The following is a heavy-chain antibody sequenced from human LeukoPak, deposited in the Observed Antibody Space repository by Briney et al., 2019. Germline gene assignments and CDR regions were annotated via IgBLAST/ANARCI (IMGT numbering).Heavy chain of an antibody. V-gene: IGHV4-59*01. Sequence: PSETLSLTCTVSGGSISSYYWSWIRQPPGKGLEWIGYIYYSGSTNYNPSLKSRVTISVDTSKNQFSLKLSSVTAADTAVYYCARDKTFGLNNWFDPWGQGTLVTVSS. CDR2: IYYSGST. D-gene: IGHD3-3*01. J-gene: IGHJ5*02. CDR3: ARDKTFGLNNWFDP. CDR1: GGSISSYY.